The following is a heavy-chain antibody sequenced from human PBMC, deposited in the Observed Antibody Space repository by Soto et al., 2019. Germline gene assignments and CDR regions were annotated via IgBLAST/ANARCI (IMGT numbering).Heavy chain of an antibody. V-gene: IGHV4-4*02. Sequence: PSETLSLTCAVSGGSISSSNWWSWVRQPPGKGLEWIGEIYHSGSTNYNPSLKSRVTISVDKPKNQFSLKLSSVTAADPAVYYCTRNLKAAAGTRGVADWGQGTLVTVSS. CDR3: TRNLKAAAGTRGVAD. CDR2: IYHSGST. CDR1: GGSISSSNW. J-gene: IGHJ4*02. D-gene: IGHD6-13*01.